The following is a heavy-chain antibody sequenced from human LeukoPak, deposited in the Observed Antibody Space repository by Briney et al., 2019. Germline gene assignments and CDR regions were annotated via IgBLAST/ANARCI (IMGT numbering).Heavy chain of an antibody. J-gene: IGHJ6*03. V-gene: IGHV3-11*04. CDR2: ISSNGHTI. D-gene: IGHD3-10*01. CDR3: ARLSAYYYGSYFYYYMDV. CDR1: GLTFGDYY. Sequence: GGSLRLSCAASGLTFGDYYMNWIRQTPEKGLEWLSYISSNGHTIYYADSVKGRFTISRDNAKNSVYLQMNSLKGEDTALYYCARLSAYYYGSYFYYYMDVWGKGTTVTVSS.